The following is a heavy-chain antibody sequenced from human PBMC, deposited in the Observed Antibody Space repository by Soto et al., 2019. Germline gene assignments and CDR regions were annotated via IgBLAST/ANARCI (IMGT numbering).Heavy chain of an antibody. D-gene: IGHD6-6*01. J-gene: IGHJ4*02. CDR1: GFSFSHYA. CDR2: ISDDGSDI. V-gene: IGHV3-30-3*01. CDR3: ARDRYSSSTVFNA. Sequence: QVHLVESGGGVVQPGRSLRLSCAASGFSFSHYAMHWVRQAPGKGLEWVAVISDDGSDIYSADSVKGRFIISRDDSKNTLYLQMNSLRPEDTAVYYCARDRYSSSTVFNAGGQGTLVSVSS.